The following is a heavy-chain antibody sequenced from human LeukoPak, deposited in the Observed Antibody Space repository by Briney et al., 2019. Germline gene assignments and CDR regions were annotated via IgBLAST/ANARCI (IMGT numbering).Heavy chain of an antibody. V-gene: IGHV3-21*01. Sequence: GGSLRLSCAASGFTFSSYSMNWVRQAPGKGLEWVSSISSGSTYIHYTDSVKGRFTISRDNAKNSLYLQMNSLRAEDTALYYCARAEGCGAIDYWGQGTLVTVSS. D-gene: IGHD2-15*01. CDR1: GFTFSSYS. CDR3: ARAEGCGAIDY. CDR2: ISSGSTYI. J-gene: IGHJ4*02.